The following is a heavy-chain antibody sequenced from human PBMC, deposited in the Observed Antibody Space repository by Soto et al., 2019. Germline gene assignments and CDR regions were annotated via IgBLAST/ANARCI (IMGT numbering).Heavy chain of an antibody. D-gene: IGHD1-1*01. Sequence: GGSLRLSCAASGFTFSGSAMHWVRQASGKGLEWVGRIRSKANSYATAYAASVKGGFTISRDVSKNTAYLQMNSLKTEDTAVYYCTRDHNNYYYYYYMDVWGKGTTVTVSS. V-gene: IGHV3-73*01. CDR2: IRSKANSYAT. J-gene: IGHJ6*03. CDR1: GFTFSGSA. CDR3: TRDHNNYYYYYYMDV.